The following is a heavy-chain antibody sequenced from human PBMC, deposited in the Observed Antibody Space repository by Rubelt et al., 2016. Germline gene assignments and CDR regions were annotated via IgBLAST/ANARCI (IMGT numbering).Heavy chain of an antibody. CDR3: ARDGKGNRGWLHAFDI. Sequence: VRQAPGKGLEWVAVISYDGSNKYYADSVKGRFTISRDNSKNTLYLQMNSLRAEDTAVYYCARDGKGNRGWLHAFDIWGQGTIVTVSS. CDR2: ISYDGSNK. V-gene: IGHV3-30*04. J-gene: IGHJ3*02. D-gene: IGHD6-19*01.